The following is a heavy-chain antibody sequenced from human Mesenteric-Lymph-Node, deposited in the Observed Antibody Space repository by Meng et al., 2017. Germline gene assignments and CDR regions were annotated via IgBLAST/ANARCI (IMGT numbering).Heavy chain of an antibody. CDR1: GGSISSGDDY. Sequence: QVQLQQAWPGLVKPSQTLSLTCTVSGGSISSGDDYLSWIRQPPGKGLEWSGYIYYSGSTYYNPSLKSLVTISVDTSKNQFSLKLSSVTAADTAVYYCATQESRDGHNPYWGQGTLVTVSS. J-gene: IGHJ4*02. CDR3: ATQESRDGHNPY. CDR2: IYYSGST. D-gene: IGHD5-24*01. V-gene: IGHV4-31*01.